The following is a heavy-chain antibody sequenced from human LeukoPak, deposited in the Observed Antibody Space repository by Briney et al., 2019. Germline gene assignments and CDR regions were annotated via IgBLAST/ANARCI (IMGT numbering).Heavy chain of an antibody. D-gene: IGHD5-12*01. V-gene: IGHV3-74*01. CDR1: GFTFSSYW. CDR2: INNDGSST. CDR3: ARAGYSGYERDYYGMDV. J-gene: IGHJ6*04. Sequence: GGSLRLSCAASGFTFSSYWMHWVRQAPGKGLVWVSRINNDGSSTSYADSVKGRFTISRDNAKNTLYLQMNSLRAEDTAVYYCARAGYSGYERDYYGMDVWGKGTTVTVSS.